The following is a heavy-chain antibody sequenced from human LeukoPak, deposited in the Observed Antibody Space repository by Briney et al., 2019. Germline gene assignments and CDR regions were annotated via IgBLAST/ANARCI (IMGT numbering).Heavy chain of an antibody. CDR1: GGSISSGGYS. V-gene: IGHV4-30-2*01. D-gene: IGHD6-13*01. Sequence: SETLSLTCAVSGGSISSGGYSWSWIRQPPGKGLEWIGYIYHSGSTYYNPSLKSRVTISVDRSKNQFSLKLSSVTAADTAVYYCARGGQLAYSFDIWGQGTMVTVSS. CDR2: IYHSGST. CDR3: ARGGQLAYSFDI. J-gene: IGHJ3*02.